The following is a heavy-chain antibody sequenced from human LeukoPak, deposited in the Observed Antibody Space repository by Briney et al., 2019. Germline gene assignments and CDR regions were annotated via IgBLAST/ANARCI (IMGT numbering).Heavy chain of an antibody. D-gene: IGHD5-18*01. Sequence: GESLKISCKGSGYTFITYWIGWVRQMPGKGLEWMGIICPGDSDTRYSPSFQGQVTISADKSIRNAYLQWSSLKASDTAMYYCARGSSGYSYGFDYWGQGTLVTVSS. CDR2: ICPGDSDT. V-gene: IGHV5-51*01. CDR3: ARGSSGYSYGFDY. J-gene: IGHJ4*02. CDR1: GYTFITYW.